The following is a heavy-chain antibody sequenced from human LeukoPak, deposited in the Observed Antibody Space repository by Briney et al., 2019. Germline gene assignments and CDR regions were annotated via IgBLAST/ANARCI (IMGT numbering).Heavy chain of an antibody. V-gene: IGHV3-74*01. J-gene: IGHJ6*04. CDR2: INSDGRST. Sequence: GGSLRLSCAASGFTFSSYWMHWVRQAPGKGLVWVSCINSDGRSTSYADSVKGRFTISRDNAKNTVYLQMNSLRAEDTAVYYCARDDLPGAPLYAMDVWGKGTTVTVSS. D-gene: IGHD2-2*01. CDR3: ARDDLPGAPLYAMDV. CDR1: GFTFSSYW.